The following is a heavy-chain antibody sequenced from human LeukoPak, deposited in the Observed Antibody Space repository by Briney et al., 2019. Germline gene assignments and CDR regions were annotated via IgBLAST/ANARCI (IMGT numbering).Heavy chain of an antibody. J-gene: IGHJ3*02. CDR2: ISYDGSNK. CDR1: GFTFSSYA. CDR3: ARARLRFLEWLFNDAFDI. D-gene: IGHD3-3*01. Sequence: GGSLRLSCAASGFTFSSYAMHWVRQAPGKGLEWVAVISYDGSNKYYADSVKGRFTISRDNSKNTLYLQMNSLRSDDTAVYYCARARLRFLEWLFNDAFDIWGQGTMVTVSS. V-gene: IGHV3-30*04.